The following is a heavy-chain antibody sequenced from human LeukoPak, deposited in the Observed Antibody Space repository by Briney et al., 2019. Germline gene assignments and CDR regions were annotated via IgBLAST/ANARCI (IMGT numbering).Heavy chain of an antibody. CDR3: ARDTPHWIVATSFNY. V-gene: IGHV1-18*01. CDR2: ISAYNGNT. J-gene: IGHJ4*02. CDR1: GYTFTSYG. Sequence: GASVKVSCKASGYTFTSYGISRVRQAPGQGLDWRGWISAYNGNTNYAQKLQGRVTMTTDTSTSTAYMELRSLRSDDTAVYYCARDTPHWIVATSFNYWGQGTLVTVSS. D-gene: IGHD5-12*01.